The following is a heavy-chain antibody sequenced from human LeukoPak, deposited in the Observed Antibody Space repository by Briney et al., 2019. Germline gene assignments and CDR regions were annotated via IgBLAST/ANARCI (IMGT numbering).Heavy chain of an antibody. CDR3: AKSDGYNNLDH. CDR1: GFTFNNFG. J-gene: IGHJ4*02. CDR2: ISDDGSKE. D-gene: IGHD3-9*01. Sequence: GGSLRLSCVASGFTFNNFGMHWVRQAPGKGLEWVAVISDDGSKEYYSDSVKGQFTISRDNSKKTLYLQMNSLRIEDTAVYYCAKSDGYNNLDHWGPGTLVTVSS. V-gene: IGHV3-30*18.